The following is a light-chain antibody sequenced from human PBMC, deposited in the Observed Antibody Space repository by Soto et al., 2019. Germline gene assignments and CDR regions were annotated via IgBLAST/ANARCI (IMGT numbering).Light chain of an antibody. J-gene: IGKJ2*01. V-gene: IGKV3-20*01. CDR3: QQYGSSSMNT. CDR2: DAS. CDR1: QSVTNTY. Sequence: EIVLTQSPGTLSLSPGERATLSCRASQSVTNTYLAWYQLKPGQAPRLLISDASRRATGIPDRLSGSGSGTDFSLTISRLEPEDFAVYYCQQYGSSSMNTFGQGTKLEIK.